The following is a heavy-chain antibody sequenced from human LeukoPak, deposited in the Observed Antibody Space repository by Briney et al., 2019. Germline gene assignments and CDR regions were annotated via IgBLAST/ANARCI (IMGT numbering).Heavy chain of an antibody. V-gene: IGHV4-34*01. Sequence: SETLSLTCAVYGGSFSGYYWNWIRQPPGKGLEWIGEINHGGDTHYNPSLKSRVTISVDTSKNQFSLKLSSVTAADTAVYDCASFYELGESQTYWGQGTLVTVSS. J-gene: IGHJ4*02. D-gene: IGHD3-10*01. CDR3: ASFYELGESQTY. CDR1: GGSFSGYY. CDR2: INHGGDT.